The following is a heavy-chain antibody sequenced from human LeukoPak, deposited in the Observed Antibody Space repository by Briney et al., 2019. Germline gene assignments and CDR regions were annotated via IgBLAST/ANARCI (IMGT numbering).Heavy chain of an antibody. D-gene: IGHD2-2*01. V-gene: IGHV4-4*07. CDR1: GGSISSYY. CDR3: AREARTENWFDP. Sequence: SETLSLTCTVSGGSISSYYWSWIRQPAGKGLEWIGRIYTSGSTNYNPSLRSRVTMSVDTSKNQFSLKLSSVTAADTAVYYCAREARTENWFDPWGQGTLVTVSS. J-gene: IGHJ5*02. CDR2: IYTSGST.